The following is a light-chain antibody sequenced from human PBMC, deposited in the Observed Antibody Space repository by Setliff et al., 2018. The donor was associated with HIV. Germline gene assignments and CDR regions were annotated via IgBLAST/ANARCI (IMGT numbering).Light chain of an antibody. J-gene: IGLJ1*01. Sequence: QSALTQPASVSGSPGQSITIPCTGTSSDIGGYKYVSWYQQHPGKAPKLMIFDVTNRPSGVSSRFSGSKSGNTASLTISGLQAEDEADYCCSSYTISITLYVFGSGTRSPS. CDR3: SSYTISITLYV. V-gene: IGLV2-14*03. CDR2: DVT. CDR1: SSDIGGYKY.